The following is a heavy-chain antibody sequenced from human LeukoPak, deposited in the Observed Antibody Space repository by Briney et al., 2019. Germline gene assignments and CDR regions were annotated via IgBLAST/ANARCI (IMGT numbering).Heavy chain of an antibody. CDR2: IDWNDDK. CDR1: GFTLTTTNMG. CDR3: AHAHTLLGYSYPFDF. D-gene: IGHD3-10*01. Sequence: SGPTLVKPTQTLTLTCTFSGFTLTTTNMGVAWIRQPPGKALEWLALIDWNDDKRFSPSLKSRLTISKDTSGNQVVLTMSNMDPLDTGTYYCAHAHTLLGYSYPFDFWGQGTLVTVSS. J-gene: IGHJ4*02. V-gene: IGHV2-5*01.